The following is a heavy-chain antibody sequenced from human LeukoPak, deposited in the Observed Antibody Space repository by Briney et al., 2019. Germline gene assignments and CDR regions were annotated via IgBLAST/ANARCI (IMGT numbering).Heavy chain of an antibody. CDR1: GLTFSSYA. CDR2: LSGSGGST. V-gene: IGHV3-23*01. CDR3: AKYPTPEHQSTIFWWAYFDY. J-gene: IGHJ4*02. Sequence: GGSLRLPCAASGLTFSSYAMSWVRQAPGKGLEWVSALSGSGGSTYYPDAVKGRLTIYRDNSKNPLYLQMNSLRAEDTAVYYCAKYPTPEHQSTIFWWAYFDYWGQGTLVTVSS. D-gene: IGHD3-9*01.